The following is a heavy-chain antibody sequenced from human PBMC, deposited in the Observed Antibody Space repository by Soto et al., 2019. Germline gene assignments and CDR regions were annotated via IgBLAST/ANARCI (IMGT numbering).Heavy chain of an antibody. J-gene: IGHJ3*02. D-gene: IGHD3-16*01. CDR1: GYRFTEFG. V-gene: IGHV1-18*01. CDR2: SRADNSHP. CDR3: ARAADRFYFVWGRNDALDI. Sequence: QVQLLQSGPEVKKPGASVKVSCRAFGYRFTEFGISWVRQAPGQGLEWVGWSRADNSHPNYAKSLQGRVNVTTDTSSNTAYMELTSLTSADTSVYYSARAADRFYFVWGRNDALDIWGQGTLVFVSS.